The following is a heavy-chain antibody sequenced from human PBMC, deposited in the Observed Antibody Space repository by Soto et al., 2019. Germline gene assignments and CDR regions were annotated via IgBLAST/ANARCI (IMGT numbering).Heavy chain of an antibody. CDR2: IYHSGST. D-gene: IGHD1-26*01. V-gene: IGHV4-4*02. Sequence: SETMSPTCAVSGGSISSSNWWSWVRQPAGKGLEWIGEIYHSGSTNYNPSLKSRVTISVDKSKNQFSLKLSSVTAADTAVYYCARGWYGSYYYFDYWGQGTLVTVS. CDR1: GGSISSSNW. CDR3: ARGWYGSYYYFDY. J-gene: IGHJ4*02.